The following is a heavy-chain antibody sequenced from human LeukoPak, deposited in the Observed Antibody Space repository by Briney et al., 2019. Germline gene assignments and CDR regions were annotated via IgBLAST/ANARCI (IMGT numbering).Heavy chain of an antibody. V-gene: IGHV1-24*01. J-gene: IGHJ4*02. CDR2: FDPEDDET. D-gene: IGHD6-13*01. Sequence: GASVKVSCKVSGYTLTELSMHWVRQAPGKGLEWMGGFDPEDDETIYAQKFQGRVTMTEDTSTDTAYMELSSLRSEDTAVYYCATWTEGQQLVGGFDYWGQGTLVTVSS. CDR1: GYTLTELS. CDR3: ATWTEGQQLVGGFDY.